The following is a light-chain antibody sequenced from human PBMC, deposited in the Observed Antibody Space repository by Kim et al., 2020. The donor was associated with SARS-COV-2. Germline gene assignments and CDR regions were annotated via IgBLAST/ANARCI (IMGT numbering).Light chain of an antibody. CDR2: AAS. V-gene: IGKV1-39*01. J-gene: IGKJ1*01. Sequence: DIQMTQSPSSLSASVRDRVTITCRASQNINYFLNWYQQTPEKAPKVLIDAASFLQGGVPSRFSGSGSGTDFTLTISSLQPEDFATYYCQQSYSSPRTCDQGTSVDIK. CDR1: QNINYF. CDR3: QQSYSSPRT.